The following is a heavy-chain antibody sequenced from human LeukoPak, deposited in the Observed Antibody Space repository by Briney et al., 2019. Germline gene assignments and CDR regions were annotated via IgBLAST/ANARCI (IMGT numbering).Heavy chain of an antibody. J-gene: IGHJ4*02. CDR3: ARERRYDYVWGSYRSSFDY. V-gene: IGHV4-34*01. Sequence: PSETLSLTCAVYGGSFSGYYWSWIRQPPGKGLEWIGEINHSGSTNYNPSLKSRVTISVDTSKNQFSLKLSSVTAADTAVYYCARERRYDYVWGSYRSSFDYWGQGTLVTVSS. CDR2: INHSGST. CDR1: GGSFSGYY. D-gene: IGHD3-16*02.